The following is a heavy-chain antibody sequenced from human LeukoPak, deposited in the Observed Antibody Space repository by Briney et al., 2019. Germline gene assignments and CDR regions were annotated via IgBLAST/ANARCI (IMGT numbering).Heavy chain of an antibody. J-gene: IGHJ4*02. D-gene: IGHD6-13*01. Sequence: GRSLRLSCAASGFTFSSYGMHWVRQAPGKGLEWVAVISYDGSNGYYADSVKGRFTISRDNSKNTLYLQMNSLRPEDTAVYYCAKPREGSSSWYAAGWGQGTLVTVSS. CDR1: GFTFSSYG. CDR2: ISYDGSNG. V-gene: IGHV3-30*18. CDR3: AKPREGSSSWYAAG.